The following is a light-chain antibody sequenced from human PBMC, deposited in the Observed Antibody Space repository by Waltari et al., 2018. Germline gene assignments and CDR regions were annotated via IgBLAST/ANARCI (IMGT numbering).Light chain of an antibody. CDR2: DAS. Sequence: DIVLTQSPATLSLSPGERATLSCRASQSVSSYLAWYQQKPGQATTLLIYDASNRATGIPARFSGSGSGTDFTFTISSLEPEDFAVYYCQQRSNWPITFGQGTRLEIK. J-gene: IGKJ5*01. V-gene: IGKV3-11*01. CDR3: QQRSNWPIT. CDR1: QSVSSY.